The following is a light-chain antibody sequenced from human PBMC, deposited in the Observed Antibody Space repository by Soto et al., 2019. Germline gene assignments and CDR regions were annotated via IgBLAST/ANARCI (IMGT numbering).Light chain of an antibody. CDR2: GAS. V-gene: IGKV3-15*01. Sequence: EAVLAQSPATLSVSPGERVTLCCRASQSVATNLAWYQQRPGQAPRLLIYGASKRAIGLPARFSGSGSGTEFTLTITSLQSEDFAVYYCQQYNNWPQTFGQGTKVDI. J-gene: IGKJ1*01. CDR1: QSVATN. CDR3: QQYNNWPQT.